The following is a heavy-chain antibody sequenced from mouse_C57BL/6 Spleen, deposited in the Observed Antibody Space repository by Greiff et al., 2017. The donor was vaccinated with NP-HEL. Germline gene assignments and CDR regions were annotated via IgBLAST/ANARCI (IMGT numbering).Heavy chain of an antibody. V-gene: IGHV1-15*01. CDR3: TGFNFDY. CDR1: GYTFTDYE. Sequence: QVQLQQSGAELVRPGASVTLSCKASGYTFTDYEMHWVKQTPVHGLAWIGAIDPETGGTAYNQKFKGKAILTADKSSSTAYMELRSLTSEDSAVYYCTGFNFDYWGQGTTLTVSS. CDR2: IDPETGGT. J-gene: IGHJ2*01.